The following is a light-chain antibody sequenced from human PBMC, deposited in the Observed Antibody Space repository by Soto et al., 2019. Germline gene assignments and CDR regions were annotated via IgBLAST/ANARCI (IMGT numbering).Light chain of an antibody. Sequence: DIQMTQSPSTLSASVGDRVTITCRANQSISTWLAWYQQEPGKAPKLLIYKASHLDSGVPSRFSGSGSGIEFTLTISSLQPDDFATYYCQQYNSYSRTFGQGTKVEIK. CDR2: KAS. CDR1: QSISTW. J-gene: IGKJ1*01. CDR3: QQYNSYSRT. V-gene: IGKV1-5*03.